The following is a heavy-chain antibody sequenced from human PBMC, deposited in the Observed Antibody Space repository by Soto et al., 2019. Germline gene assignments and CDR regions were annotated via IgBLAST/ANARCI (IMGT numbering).Heavy chain of an antibody. Sequence: AGSLRLSCASSGVTFTSYAMSWFRQAPGKGLEWVSTIGASDTAYYADSLKGRFTISRDNSKNTLYLQMNSLRAEDTAVYYCEKRSQSKYFDYWGQGTLVTSPQ. D-gene: IGHD4-4*01. CDR2: IGASDTA. J-gene: IGHJ4*02. CDR1: GVTFTSYA. V-gene: IGHV3-23*01. CDR3: EKRSQSKYFDY.